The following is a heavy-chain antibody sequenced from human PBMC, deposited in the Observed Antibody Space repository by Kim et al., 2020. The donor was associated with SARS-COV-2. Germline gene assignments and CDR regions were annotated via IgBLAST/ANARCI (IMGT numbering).Heavy chain of an antibody. CDR1: GGSLSSSNC. D-gene: IGHD6-19*01. V-gene: IGHV4-4*02. J-gene: IGHJ6*02. CDR2: ICHSGNT. Sequence: SETLSLTCAVSGGSLSSSNCWSWVRQPPGKGLEWIGDICHSGNTNYNPSLGGRVTMSFDKANNQFSLEVTSAAAADTAVYFCARDVSSGWYWVRMDVWGPGIQVTVSS. CDR3: ARDVSSGWYWVRMDV.